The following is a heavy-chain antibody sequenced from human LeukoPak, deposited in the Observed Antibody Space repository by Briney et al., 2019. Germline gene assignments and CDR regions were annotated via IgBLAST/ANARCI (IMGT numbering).Heavy chain of an antibody. D-gene: IGHD1-1*01. CDR3: ARRLNWQSAFDI. CDR1: GFTVSSNY. Sequence: GGSLRLSCAASGFTVSSNYMSWVRQAPGKGLEWVSVIYTGGSTYYAGSVKGRFTISRDNSKNTLYLQMNSLRAEDTAVYYCARRLNWQSAFDIWGQGTMVTVSS. J-gene: IGHJ3*02. CDR2: IYTGGST. V-gene: IGHV3-66*01.